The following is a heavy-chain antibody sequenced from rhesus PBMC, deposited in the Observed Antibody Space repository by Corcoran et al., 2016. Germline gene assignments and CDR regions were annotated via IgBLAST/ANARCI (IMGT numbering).Heavy chain of an antibody. CDR2: IYWDDNK. Sequence: QVTLQESGPALVKPTQTLTLTCTFPGFSLSTSGMGVGWIRQPPGKALEWLASIYWDDNKYSSTSLQSRLPISKDTSKNQVVLTMTNMDPVDTATYYCARVYCSSTYCSSYYFDYWGQGVLVTVSS. CDR3: ARVYCSSTYCSSYYFDY. CDR1: GFSLSTSGMG. J-gene: IGHJ4*01. V-gene: IGHV2S1*01. D-gene: IGHD2-15*01.